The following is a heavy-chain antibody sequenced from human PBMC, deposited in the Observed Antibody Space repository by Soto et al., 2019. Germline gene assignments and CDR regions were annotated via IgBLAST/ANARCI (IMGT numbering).Heavy chain of an antibody. CDR1: GFTFSSYS. V-gene: IGHV3-21*01. J-gene: IGHJ4*02. CDR2: ISSSSSYI. Sequence: GGSLRLSCAASGFTFSSYSMNWVRQAPGKGLEWVSSISSSSSYIYYADSVKGRFTISRDNAKNSLYLQMNSLRAEDTAVYYCARTYCSSTSCYTPTPDYIFDYWGQGTLVT. CDR3: ARTYCSSTSCYTPTPDYIFDY. D-gene: IGHD2-2*02.